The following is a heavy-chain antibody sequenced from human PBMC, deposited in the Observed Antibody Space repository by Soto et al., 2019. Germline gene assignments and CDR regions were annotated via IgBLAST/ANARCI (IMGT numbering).Heavy chain of an antibody. J-gene: IGHJ6*02. CDR2: ISSSSSYI. CDR1: GFTFSSYS. CDR3: ARDLGSDYYYGMDV. D-gene: IGHD7-27*01. V-gene: IGHV3-21*01. Sequence: GGSLRLSCAASGFTFSSYSMNWVRQAPGKGLEWVSSISSSSSYIYYADSVKGRFTISRDSAKNSLYLQMNSLRAEDTAVYYCARDLGSDYYYGMDVWGQGTTVTVSS.